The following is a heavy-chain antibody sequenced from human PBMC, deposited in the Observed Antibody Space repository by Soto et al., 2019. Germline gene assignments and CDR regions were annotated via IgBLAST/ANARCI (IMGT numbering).Heavy chain of an antibody. J-gene: IGHJ4*02. D-gene: IGHD2-15*01. CDR2: IYYSGST. Sequence: SETLSLTCTVSGGSISSGGYYWSWIRQHPGKGLEWIGYIYYSGSTYYNPSLKSRVTISVDTSKNQFSLKLSSVTAADTAVYYCARAPYCSGGSCYLAVFDYWGQGTLVTVSS. V-gene: IGHV4-31*03. CDR1: GGSISSGGYY. CDR3: ARAPYCSGGSCYLAVFDY.